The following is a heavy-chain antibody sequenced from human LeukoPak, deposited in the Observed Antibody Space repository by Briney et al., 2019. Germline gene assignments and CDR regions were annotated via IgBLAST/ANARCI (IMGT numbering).Heavy chain of an antibody. CDR1: GYTFTSYY. CDR3: ARKRGVGVDTNAFDI. V-gene: IGHV1-46*01. J-gene: IGHJ3*02. D-gene: IGHD3-3*01. Sequence: ASVKVSCKASGYTFTSYYMHWVRQAPGQGLEWMGIINPSGGSTSYAQKFQGRVTMTRDMSTSTVYMELSSLRSEDTAVYYCARKRGVGVDTNAFDIWGQGTMVTVSS. CDR2: INPSGGST.